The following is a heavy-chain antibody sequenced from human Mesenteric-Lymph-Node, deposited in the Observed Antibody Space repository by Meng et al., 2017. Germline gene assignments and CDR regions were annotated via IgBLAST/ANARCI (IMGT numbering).Heavy chain of an antibody. V-gene: IGHV3-15*01. CDR3: TTDPSMEDAFDI. J-gene: IGHJ3*02. D-gene: IGHD6-6*01. Sequence: GGSLRLSCAASGFTFSNAWMSWVRQAPGKGLEWVGRIKSKTDGGTTDYAAPVKGRFTISRDDSKNTLYLQMNSLKTEDTAVYYCTTDPSMEDAFDIWGQGTMVTVSS. CDR1: GFTFSNAW. CDR2: IKSKTDGGTT.